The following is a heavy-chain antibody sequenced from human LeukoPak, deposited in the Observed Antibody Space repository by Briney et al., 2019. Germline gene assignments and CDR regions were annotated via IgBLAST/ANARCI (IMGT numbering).Heavy chain of an antibody. J-gene: IGHJ6*02. Sequence: SGGSLRLSCAASGFIFSDYYMSWVRQAPGKGLEWVANIKQDGSEKYYVDSVKGRFAISRDNAKNSLYLQMNSLRAEGTAVYYCARVSEIAARPYYYYGMDVWGQGTTVTISS. CDR1: GFIFSDYY. CDR3: ARVSEIAARPYYYYGMDV. D-gene: IGHD6-6*01. CDR2: IKQDGSEK. V-gene: IGHV3-7*05.